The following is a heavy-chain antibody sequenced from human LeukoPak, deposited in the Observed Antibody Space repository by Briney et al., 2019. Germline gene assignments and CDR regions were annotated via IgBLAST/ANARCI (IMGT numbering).Heavy chain of an antibody. J-gene: IGHJ4*02. V-gene: IGHV4-38-2*02. Sequence: SETLSLTCTVSGYSISSGYYWGWIRQPPGKGLEWIGSIYHSGSTYYNPSLKSRVTISVDTSKNQFSLKLSSVTAADTAVYYCARVDGEPGGGLFDYWGQGTLVTVSS. CDR1: GYSISSGYY. CDR2: IYHSGST. D-gene: IGHD1-26*01. CDR3: ARVDGEPGGGLFDY.